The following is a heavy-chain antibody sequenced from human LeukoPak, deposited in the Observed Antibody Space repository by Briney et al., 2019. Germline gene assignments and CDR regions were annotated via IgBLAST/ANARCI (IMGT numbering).Heavy chain of an antibody. CDR3: AKVRGSSSAAFSPSDY. V-gene: IGHV3-30*02. J-gene: IGHJ4*02. CDR2: IRYDGSNK. D-gene: IGHD6-6*01. CDR1: GFTFSSYG. Sequence: PGGSLRLSCAASGFTFSSYGMHWVRQAPGKGLEWVAFIRYDGSNKYYADSVKGRFTISRDNSKNTLYLQMNSLRAEDTAVYYCAKVRGSSSAAFSPSDYWGQGTLVTVSS.